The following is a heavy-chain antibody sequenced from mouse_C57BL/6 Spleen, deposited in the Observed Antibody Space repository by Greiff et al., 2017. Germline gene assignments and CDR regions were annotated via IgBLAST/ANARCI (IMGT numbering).Heavy chain of an antibody. CDR2: INPCNGGT. CDR1: GYTFTSYW. V-gene: IGHV1-53*01. D-gene: IGHD1-1*01. J-gene: IGHJ3*01. CDR3: ARSITTVVAPSAY. Sequence: QVQLQPPGTELVKPGASVKLSCKASGYTFTSYWMHWVKQRPGQGLEWIGNINPCNGGTNYNEKFKSKATLTVDKSSSTAYMQLSSLTSEYSAVYYCARSITTVVAPSAYWGQGTLVTVSA.